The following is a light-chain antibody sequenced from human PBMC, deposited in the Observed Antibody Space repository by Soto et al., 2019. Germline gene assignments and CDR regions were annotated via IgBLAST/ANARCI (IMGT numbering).Light chain of an antibody. CDR3: QQYGSSPLT. CDR2: GAS. CDR1: QSVSSSY. J-gene: IGKJ1*01. V-gene: IGKV3-20*01. Sequence: IVMTQSPATLSVSPGERANLSRRASQSVSSSYLAWYQQKPGQAPRLLIYGASSRATGIPDRFSGSGSGTDFTLTISRLEPEDFAVYYCQQYGSSPLTFGQGTKVDIK.